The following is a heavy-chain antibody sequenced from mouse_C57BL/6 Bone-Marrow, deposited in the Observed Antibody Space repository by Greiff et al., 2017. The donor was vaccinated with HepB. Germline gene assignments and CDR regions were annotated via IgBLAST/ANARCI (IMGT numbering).Heavy chain of an antibody. CDR3: ARGDDYYGSIYDY. CDR1: GYTFTDYY. Sequence: VQLQQSGPELVKPGASVKISCKASGYTFTDYYMNWVKQSHGKSLEWIGDINPNNGGTSYNQKFKGKATLTVDKSSSTAYMELRSLTSEDSAVYYCARGDDYYGSIYDYWGQGTTLTVSS. D-gene: IGHD1-1*01. J-gene: IGHJ2*01. V-gene: IGHV1-26*01. CDR2: INPNNGGT.